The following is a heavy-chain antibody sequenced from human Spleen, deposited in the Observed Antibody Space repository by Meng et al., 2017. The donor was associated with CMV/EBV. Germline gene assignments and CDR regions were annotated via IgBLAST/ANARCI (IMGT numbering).Heavy chain of an antibody. Sequence: RLCCAASGFTVSTNYMSWVRQAAGKGLEWVSVIYSGGSTYYADSVKGRFTISRDNSKNTLYLQMNSLRTEDTAVYYCASRLNWFDSWGQGTLVTVSS. J-gene: IGHJ5*01. CDR1: GFTVSTNY. CDR3: ASRLNWFDS. V-gene: IGHV3-66*02. CDR2: IYSGGST.